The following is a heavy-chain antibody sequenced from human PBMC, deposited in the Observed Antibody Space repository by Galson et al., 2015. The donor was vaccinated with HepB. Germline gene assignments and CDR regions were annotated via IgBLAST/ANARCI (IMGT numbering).Heavy chain of an antibody. D-gene: IGHD3-10*01. Sequence: SLRLSCAASGFTVSSNYMSWVRQAPGKGLEWVSVVYSGGSTYYADSVKGRFTISRDNSKNTLYLQMNSLRAEDTAVYYCARDQVWFGGAFDIWGQGTMVTVS. J-gene: IGHJ3*02. CDR2: VYSGGST. V-gene: IGHV3-66*02. CDR3: ARDQVWFGGAFDI. CDR1: GFTVSSNY.